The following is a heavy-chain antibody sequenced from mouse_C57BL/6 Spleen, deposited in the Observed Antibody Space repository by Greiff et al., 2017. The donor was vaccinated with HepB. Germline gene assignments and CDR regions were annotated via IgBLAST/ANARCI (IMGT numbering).Heavy chain of an antibody. CDR3: ARWGTTVLDY. J-gene: IGHJ2*01. Sequence: VHVKQSGPELVKPGASVKISCKASGYSFTGYYMNWVKQSPEKSLEWIGEINPSTGGTTYNQKFKAKATLTVDKSSSTAYMQLKSLTSEDSAVYYCARWGTTVLDYWGQGTTLTVSS. V-gene: IGHV1-42*01. CDR2: INPSTGGT. D-gene: IGHD1-1*01. CDR1: GYSFTGYY.